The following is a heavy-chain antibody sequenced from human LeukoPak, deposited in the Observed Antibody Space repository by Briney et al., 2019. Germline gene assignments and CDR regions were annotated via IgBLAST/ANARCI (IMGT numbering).Heavy chain of an antibody. D-gene: IGHD5-18*01. J-gene: IGHJ4*02. CDR2: IIPILGIA. V-gene: IGHV1-69*04. Sequence: ASVKVSCKASGGTFSSYAISWVRQAPGQGLEWMGRIIPILGIANYAQKFQGRVTITADKSTSTAYMELSSLRSEDTAVYYCARGPFTAMVTFDYWGQGTLVTVSS. CDR3: ARGPFTAMVTFDY. CDR1: GGTFSSYA.